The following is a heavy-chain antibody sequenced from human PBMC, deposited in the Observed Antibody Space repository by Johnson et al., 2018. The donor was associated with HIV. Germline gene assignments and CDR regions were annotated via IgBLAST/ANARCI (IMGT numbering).Heavy chain of an antibody. D-gene: IGHD6-13*01. Sequence: QMLLVESGGGVVQPGGSLRLSCAASGFTFSNYGMHWVRQAPDKGLEWVAFIRYDESNQYYADSVKGRFTISRDNSKNTLYLQMNSLRAEDTAVYYCAKGRIAAAGSGVDAFDIWGQGTMVTVSS. CDR1: GFTFSNYG. CDR2: IRYDESNQ. V-gene: IGHV3-30*02. J-gene: IGHJ3*02. CDR3: AKGRIAAAGSGVDAFDI.